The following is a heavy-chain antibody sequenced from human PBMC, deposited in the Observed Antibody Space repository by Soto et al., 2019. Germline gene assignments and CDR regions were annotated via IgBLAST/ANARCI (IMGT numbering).Heavy chain of an antibody. CDR3: ARVGAAWSFDI. CDR2: ISSGSTYT. J-gene: IGHJ3*02. CDR1: GFTFSDYY. Sequence: QVQLVESGGGLVKPGGSLRLSCVASGFTFSDYYMNWIRQAPGKGLEWISYISSGSTYTKYAASVKGRFTISRDNAKNSLYLQMNSLRAEDTALYYWARVGAAWSFDIWGQGTLVTVSS. D-gene: IGHD3-10*01. V-gene: IGHV3-11*06.